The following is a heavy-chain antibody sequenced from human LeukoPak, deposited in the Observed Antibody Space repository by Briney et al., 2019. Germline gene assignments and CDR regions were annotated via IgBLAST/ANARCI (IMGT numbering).Heavy chain of an antibody. Sequence: GGSLRLSCAASGFSFSSYGMHWVRQAPSSGLEWVGVISYDGSNKHYADSVEGRFTISRDNSRNTLFLQMNSLRAEDTAVYYCAESDLPWFGTLYWGQGTLVTVSS. D-gene: IGHD3-10*01. J-gene: IGHJ4*02. CDR3: AESDLPWFGTLY. V-gene: IGHV3-30*18. CDR2: ISYDGSNK. CDR1: GFSFSSYG.